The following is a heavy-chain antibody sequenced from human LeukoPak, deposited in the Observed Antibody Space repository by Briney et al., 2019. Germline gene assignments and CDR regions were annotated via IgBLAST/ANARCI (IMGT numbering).Heavy chain of an antibody. Sequence: ASVKVSCKASRYTFTVNYLHWVRQAPGQGLEWMGWINPNSGGTKYAQRFQGRVTMTRDTSISTAYMELSRLTFDDTAVYYCARVGYCTKGVCYNYDYWGQGTLVTVSS. D-gene: IGHD2-8*01. V-gene: IGHV1-2*02. J-gene: IGHJ4*02. CDR1: RYTFTVNY. CDR3: ARVGYCTKGVCYNYDY. CDR2: INPNSGGT.